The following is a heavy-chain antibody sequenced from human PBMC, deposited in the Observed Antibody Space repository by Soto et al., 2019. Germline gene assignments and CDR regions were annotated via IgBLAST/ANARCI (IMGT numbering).Heavy chain of an antibody. CDR1: GYSFTTYW. J-gene: IGHJ3*02. CDR3: AQTSSTVTGLAFDI. CDR2: IYPGDSDT. D-gene: IGHD4-17*01. Sequence: GESLKISCKDSGYSFTTYWIAWVRRMPGKGLEWMGMIYPGDSDTRYSPSFQGQVTISADKSTSTAYLQWSSLKASDTAMYYCAQTSSTVTGLAFDIWGQGTMVTVSS. V-gene: IGHV5-51*01.